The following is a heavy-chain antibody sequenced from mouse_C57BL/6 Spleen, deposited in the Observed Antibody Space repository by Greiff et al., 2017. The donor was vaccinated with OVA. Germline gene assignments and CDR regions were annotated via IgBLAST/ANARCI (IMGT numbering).Heavy chain of an antibody. CDR3: TRAPITTVVATGAMDY. Sequence: EVQLQQSGTVLARPGASVKMSCKTSGYTFTSYWMHWVKQRPGQGLEWIGAIYPGNSDTSYNQKFKGKAKLTAVTSASTAYMELSSLTNEDSAVYYCTRAPITTVVATGAMDYWGQGTSVTVSS. CDR2: IYPGNSDT. V-gene: IGHV1-5*01. CDR1: GYTFTSYW. J-gene: IGHJ4*01. D-gene: IGHD1-1*01.